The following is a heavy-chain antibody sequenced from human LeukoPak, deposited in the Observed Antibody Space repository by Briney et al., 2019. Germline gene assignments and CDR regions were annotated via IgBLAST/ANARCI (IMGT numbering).Heavy chain of an antibody. CDR1: GGSFSGYY. CDR3: ARARAVAGTWYYYYGMDV. Sequence: SETLSLTCAVYGGSFSGYYWSWIRQPPGKGLEWIGEINHSGSTNYNPSLKSRVTILVDTSKNQFSLKLSSVTAADTAVYYCARARAVAGTWYYYYGMDVWGQGTTVTVSS. CDR2: INHSGST. V-gene: IGHV4-34*01. J-gene: IGHJ6*02. D-gene: IGHD6-19*01.